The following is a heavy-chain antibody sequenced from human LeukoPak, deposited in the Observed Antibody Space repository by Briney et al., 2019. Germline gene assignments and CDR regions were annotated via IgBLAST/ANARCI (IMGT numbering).Heavy chain of an antibody. CDR2: ISWNSGSI. D-gene: IGHD5-24*01. V-gene: IGHV3-9*03. CDR1: GFTFDDYA. J-gene: IGHJ4*02. Sequence: GGSLRLSCAASGFTFDDYAMHWVRQAPGKGLEWVSGISWNSGSIGYADSVKGRFTISRDNAKNSLYLQMNSLRAEDMALYYCAKDRDGYNFYYFDHWGQGTLATVSS. CDR3: AKDRDGYNFYYFDH.